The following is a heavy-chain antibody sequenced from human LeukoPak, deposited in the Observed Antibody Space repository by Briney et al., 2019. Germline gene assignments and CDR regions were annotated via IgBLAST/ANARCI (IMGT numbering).Heavy chain of an antibody. D-gene: IGHD2-2*01. CDR3: ARGSTSFAGFDY. J-gene: IGHJ4*02. CDR1: GGSISSGDYY. V-gene: IGHV4-30-4*01. Sequence: SETLSLTCTVSGGSISSGDYYWSWIRQPPGKGLEWIGYIYYSGSTYYNPSLKSRVTISVDTSKNQSSLKLSSVTAADTAVYYCARGSTSFAGFDYWGQGTLVTVSS. CDR2: IYYSGST.